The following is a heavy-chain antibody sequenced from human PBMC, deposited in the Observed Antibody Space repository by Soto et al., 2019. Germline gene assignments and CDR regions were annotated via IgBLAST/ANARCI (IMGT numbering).Heavy chain of an antibody. V-gene: IGHV5-51*01. CDR3: ARYPPNYYGLDV. J-gene: IGHJ6*02. CDR2: IYTGDSKT. CDR1: GYSFTDYW. Sequence: LKISCKYSGYSFTDYWIGWVRQMPGKGLEWMGIIYTGDSKTRYSPSFQGQVTTSADKSISTAYLQWSSLKASDTAMYYCARYPPNYYGLDVWGQGTTVTVSS.